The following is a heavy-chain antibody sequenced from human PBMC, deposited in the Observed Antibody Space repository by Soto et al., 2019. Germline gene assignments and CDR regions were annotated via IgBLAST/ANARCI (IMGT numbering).Heavy chain of an antibody. D-gene: IGHD4-17*01. Sequence: QITLKETGPKLGKPTQTLTLTCTFSGLSLSTSGVGVGWIRQRPGKALEWLAIIYWDDDKRYSPSLTSRLTITKDTSKNRVVLTMANMTPVDTATYYCAHVYGDYVLVGWFDPWGQGTLVTVSS. CDR2: IYWDDDK. V-gene: IGHV2-5*02. CDR1: GLSLSTSGVG. J-gene: IGHJ5*02. CDR3: AHVYGDYVLVGWFDP.